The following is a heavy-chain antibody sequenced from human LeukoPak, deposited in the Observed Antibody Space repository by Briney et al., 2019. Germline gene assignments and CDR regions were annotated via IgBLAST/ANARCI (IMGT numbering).Heavy chain of an antibody. CDR2: IYYSGST. CDR1: GESISGFY. CDR3: ARVLRGGLEYFDY. Sequence: SETLSLTCTVSGESISGFYWTWIRQPPGKGLEWIGYIYYSGSTNYNPSLKSRVTISVDTSKNQFSLKLSSVTAADTAMYYCARVLRGGLEYFDYWGQGTLVTVSS. J-gene: IGHJ4*02. V-gene: IGHV4-59*12.